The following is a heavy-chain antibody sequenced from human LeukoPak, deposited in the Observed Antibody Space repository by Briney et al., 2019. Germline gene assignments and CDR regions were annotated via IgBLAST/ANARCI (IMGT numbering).Heavy chain of an antibody. CDR1: GGSISSGSYY. CDR2: IYTSGST. CDR3: ARDVGARLPGY. Sequence: SETLSLTCTVSGGSISSGSYYWSWIRQPAGKGLEWIGRIYTSGSTNYNPSLKSRVTISVDKSKNQFSMKLTSVTAEDTAFYYCARDVGARLPGYWGQGILVTVSS. J-gene: IGHJ4*02. V-gene: IGHV4-61*02. D-gene: IGHD6-6*01.